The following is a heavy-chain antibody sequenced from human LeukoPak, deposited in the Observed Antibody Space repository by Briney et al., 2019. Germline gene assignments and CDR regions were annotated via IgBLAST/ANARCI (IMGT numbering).Heavy chain of an antibody. CDR1: GDF. D-gene: IGHD1-14*01. Sequence: SETLALNCSVSGDFWAWIRQPLGRGLKWIGTFHNSHLTSFNPSLWGRVTFSVDTARSQLSRRLTSVTSANTAIYFCPRDVAAYGRNLSRYFDTWDQGTMVTVSP. CDR3: PRDVAAYGRNLSRYFDT. CDR2: FHNSHLT. V-gene: IGHV4-39*07. J-gene: IGHJ5*02.